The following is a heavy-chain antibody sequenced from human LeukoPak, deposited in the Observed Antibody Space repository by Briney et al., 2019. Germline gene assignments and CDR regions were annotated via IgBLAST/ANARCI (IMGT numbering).Heavy chain of an antibody. V-gene: IGHV4-39*01. CDR2: FYYSGST. CDR1: GGSISSSSYY. J-gene: IGHJ4*02. CDR3: ASPSYDFWSGYLGDYFDY. D-gene: IGHD3-3*01. Sequence: SEPLSLTCTVSGGSISSSSYYWAWIRRPPGRGRVWLGSFYYSGSTYYNPSLKSRVTISVDTSKNQFSLKLSSVTAADTAVHYCASPSYDFWSGYLGDYFDYWGQGTLVTVSS.